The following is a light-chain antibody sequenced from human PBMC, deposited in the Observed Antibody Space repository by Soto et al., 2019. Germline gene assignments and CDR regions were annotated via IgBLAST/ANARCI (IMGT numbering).Light chain of an antibody. CDR1: QSISSW. CDR2: KAS. CDR3: QQYKTYPLT. Sequence: DIQMTQSPSTLSASVGDRVTITCRASQSISSWLAWHQQKPGKAPKLLIYKASSLESGVPSRFSGSGSGTEFTLTISSLQPDDFATYYCQQYKTYPLTFGPGTKVDVK. V-gene: IGKV1-5*03. J-gene: IGKJ3*01.